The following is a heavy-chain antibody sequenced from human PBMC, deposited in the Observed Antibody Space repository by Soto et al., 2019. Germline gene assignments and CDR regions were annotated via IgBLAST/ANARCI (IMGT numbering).Heavy chain of an antibody. CDR2: ISGSGGST. V-gene: IGHV3-23*01. Sequence: EVQLLESGGGLVQPGGSLRLSCAASGFTFSSYAMSWVRQAPGKGLEWVSAISGSGGSTYYADSVKGRFTISRDNSKNTLYLQMNSLRAEDTAVYYCAKDTYYDFWSGYYIPVFDYWGQGTLVTVSS. J-gene: IGHJ4*02. CDR3: AKDTYYDFWSGYYIPVFDY. CDR1: GFTFSSYA. D-gene: IGHD3-3*01.